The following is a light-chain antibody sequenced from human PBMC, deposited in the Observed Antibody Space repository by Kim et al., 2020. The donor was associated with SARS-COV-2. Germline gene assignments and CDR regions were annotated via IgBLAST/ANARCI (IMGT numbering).Light chain of an antibody. Sequence: QSVLTQPPSVSAAPGQKVTISCSGSSSNIGNNYISWYQQLPGTAPKLLTYDNNKRPSGIPDRFSGSKSGTSATLGITGLQTGDEADYYCGTWDSSLSAYVFVTRTKVTVL. J-gene: IGLJ1*01. CDR3: GTWDSSLSAYV. V-gene: IGLV1-51*01. CDR1: SSNIGNNY. CDR2: DNN.